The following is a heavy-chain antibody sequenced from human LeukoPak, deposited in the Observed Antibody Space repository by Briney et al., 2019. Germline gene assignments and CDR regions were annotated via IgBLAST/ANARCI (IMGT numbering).Heavy chain of an antibody. V-gene: IGHV3-74*01. Sequence: GGSLRLSCAASGFTFSSYAMSWVRQAPGKGLVWVSHIKSDGSSTSYADSEKGRFTISRDDSKNTLYLQMNSLRAEDTAVYYCTRRRGNQQPIDYWGQGTLVTVSS. CDR3: TRRRGNQQPIDY. J-gene: IGHJ4*02. CDR1: GFTFSSYA. D-gene: IGHD2-2*01. CDR2: IKSDGSST.